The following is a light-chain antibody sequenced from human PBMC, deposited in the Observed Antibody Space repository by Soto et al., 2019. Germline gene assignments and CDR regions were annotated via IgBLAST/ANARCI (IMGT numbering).Light chain of an antibody. CDR2: GAS. CDR3: QQYFTSPWT. J-gene: IGKJ1*01. Sequence: EVVLTQSPGNLSLSPGERATLSCRASQSVSSNYLGWYQQKPGQAPRLLIQGASSRPTGIPDRFSGSGSGTDFTLTISRLEPEDSAVYYCQQYFTSPWTFGQGTRVEI. CDR1: QSVSSNY. V-gene: IGKV3-20*01.